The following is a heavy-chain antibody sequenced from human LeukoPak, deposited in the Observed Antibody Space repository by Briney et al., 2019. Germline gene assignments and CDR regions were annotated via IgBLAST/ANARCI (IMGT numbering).Heavy chain of an antibody. CDR3: ARVRGGYYVDY. V-gene: IGHV3-48*02. D-gene: IGHD3-22*01. CDR1: GFTFTSST. CDR2: ISGSSSAI. J-gene: IGHJ4*02. Sequence: GGSLRLPCAASGFTFTSSTMIWVRQAPGKGLEWVSYISGSSSAIYYADSVKGRFTISRDNAKTSLYLQVNSLRDEDTAVYYCARVRGGYYVDYWGQGTLVTVSS.